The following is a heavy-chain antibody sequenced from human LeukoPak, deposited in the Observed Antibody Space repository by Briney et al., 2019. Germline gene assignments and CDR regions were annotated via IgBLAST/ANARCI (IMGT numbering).Heavy chain of an antibody. V-gene: IGHV1-2*02. J-gene: IGHJ4*02. CDR3: ARDSRSYLDY. CDR2: ISPNNGGT. D-gene: IGHD6-6*01. Sequence: ASVTVSCMASGYTFTGYYIHWVRQAPGQGLEWMGWISPNNGGTNYAQKFEGRVIMTRDTSIRKVYMELNGLRFDDTAVYYCARDSRSYLDYWGQGTLVAVSS. CDR1: GYTFTGYY.